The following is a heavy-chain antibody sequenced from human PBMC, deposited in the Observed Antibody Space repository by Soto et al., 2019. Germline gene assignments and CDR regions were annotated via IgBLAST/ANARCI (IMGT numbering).Heavy chain of an antibody. Sequence: QVQLQESGPGLVKPSETLSLTCTVSGGSITPYYWSWIRQPPGKRLEWIGYISSSGFTNYNPALNSRITISVDTSKNRFSLKLSSVTAADTAVYYGVRDCYSSRCFDLWGQGTLVTVSS. CDR2: ISSSGFT. D-gene: IGHD6-13*01. J-gene: IGHJ4*02. V-gene: IGHV4-59*01. CDR1: GGSITPYY. CDR3: VRDCYSSRCFDL.